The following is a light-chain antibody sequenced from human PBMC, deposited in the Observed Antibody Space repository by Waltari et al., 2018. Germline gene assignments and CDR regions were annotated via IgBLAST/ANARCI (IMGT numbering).Light chain of an antibody. V-gene: IGLV1-51*01. J-gene: IGLJ3*02. Sequence: QSVLTQPPSVSAAPGQTVTISCPGSTPNIGHNSVSWYQQPPGTAPKLLIYDKNKRPSGIPDRFSGSKSGTSATLGITGLQTGDEADYYCGTWDGGLSAWVFGGGTKLTVL. CDR1: TPNIGHNS. CDR3: GTWDGGLSAWV. CDR2: DKN.